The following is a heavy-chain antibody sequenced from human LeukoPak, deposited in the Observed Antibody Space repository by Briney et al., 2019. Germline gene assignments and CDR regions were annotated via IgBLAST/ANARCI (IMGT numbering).Heavy chain of an antibody. D-gene: IGHD2-2*01. CDR1: GFTFSSYA. V-gene: IGHV3-23*01. J-gene: IGHJ4*02. Sequence: GGSLRLSCAASGFTFSSYAMSWVRQAPGKGLEWVSAISGSGGSTYYADSVKGRFTISRDNSKDTLYLQMNSLRAEDTAVYYCAKAVGIWPSLVVKSYFDYWGQGTLVTVSS. CDR2: ISGSGGST. CDR3: AKAVGIWPSLVVKSYFDY.